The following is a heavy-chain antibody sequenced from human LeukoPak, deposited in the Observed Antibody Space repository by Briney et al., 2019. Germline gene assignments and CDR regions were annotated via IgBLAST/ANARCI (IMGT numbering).Heavy chain of an antibody. J-gene: IGHJ4*02. V-gene: IGHV3-21*04. CDR3: ARRAGAYSHPYDY. Sequence: SGGSLRLSCAASGFTFSSYSMNWVRQAPGKGLEWVSSISSSSSYIYYADSVKGRFTISRDNAKNSLYLQMNSLRAEDTAVYYCARRAGAYSHPYDYWGQGTLVTVSS. CDR2: ISSSSSYI. D-gene: IGHD4/OR15-4a*01. CDR1: GFTFSSYS.